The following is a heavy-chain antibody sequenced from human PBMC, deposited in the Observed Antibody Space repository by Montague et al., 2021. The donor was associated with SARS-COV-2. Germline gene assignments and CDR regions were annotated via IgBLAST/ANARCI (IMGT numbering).Heavy chain of an antibody. J-gene: IGHJ5*02. CDR1: GFTFSNYW. D-gene: IGHD6-19*01. CDR3: VREVGMVVARTLGRLDP. V-gene: IGHV3-74*01. Sequence: SLRLSCAVSGFTFSNYWMHWVRQAPGKGLEWVSRTNSDGRSTTYADSVKGRFTISRDNAKSTLFLRINSLRGEDTAVYYCVREVGMVVARTLGRLDPWGQGTLVTVSS. CDR2: TNSDGRST.